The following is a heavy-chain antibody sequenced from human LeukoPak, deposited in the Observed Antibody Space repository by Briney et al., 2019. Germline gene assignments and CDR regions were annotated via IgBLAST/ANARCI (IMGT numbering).Heavy chain of an antibody. V-gene: IGHV1-2*02. D-gene: IGHD2-2*02. CDR3: ARSPGDTFPAPIDH. CDR1: GYTFTGYY. CDR2: INPNSGGT. J-gene: IGHJ4*02. Sequence: GASVKVSCKASGYTFTGYYMHWVRQAPGQGLEWMGWINPNSGGTNYAQKFQGRVTMTRDTSISTAYMELSRLRSDDTAVYYCARSPGDTFPAPIDHWGQGTLVTVSS.